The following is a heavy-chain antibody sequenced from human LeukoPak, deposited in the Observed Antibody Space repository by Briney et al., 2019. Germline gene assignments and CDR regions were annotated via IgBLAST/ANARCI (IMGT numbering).Heavy chain of an antibody. J-gene: IGHJ6*04. CDR1: GGSFSGYY. D-gene: IGHD3-10*01. Sequence: PSETLSLTCAVYGGSFSGYYWSWIRQPPGKGLEWIGEINHSGSTNYNPSLKSRVTISVDTSKNQFSLKLSSVTAADTAVYYCARGLGSRVRGVIMSSQYYYYGMDVWGKGTTVTVSS. CDR2: INHSGST. V-gene: IGHV4-34*01. CDR3: ARGLGSRVRGVIMSSQYYYYGMDV.